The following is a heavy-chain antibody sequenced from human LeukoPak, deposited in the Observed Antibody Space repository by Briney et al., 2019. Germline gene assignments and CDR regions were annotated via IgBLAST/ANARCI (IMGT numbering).Heavy chain of an antibody. D-gene: IGHD3-22*01. J-gene: IGHJ3*02. V-gene: IGHV3-74*01. CDR1: GFTFSSYG. CDR3: ASLVVVNGFDI. Sequence: GGSLRLSCAASGFTFSSYGMHWVRHAPGKGLVWVSRINSDGSSTSYADSVKGRFTISRDNAKNTLYLHMNSLRAEDTAVYYCASLVVVNGFDIWGQGTMVTVSS. CDR2: INSDGSST.